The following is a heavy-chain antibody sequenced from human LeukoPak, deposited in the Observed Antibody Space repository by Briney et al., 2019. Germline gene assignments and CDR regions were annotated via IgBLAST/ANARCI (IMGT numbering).Heavy chain of an antibody. CDR1: GYTFTSYD. CDR3: ARAVRVRGVITYYFDY. Sequence: ASVKVSCKASGYTFTSYDINWVRQATGQGLEWMGWMNPNSGNTGYAQKFQGRVTMTRNTSISIAYMELSSLRSEDTAVYYCARAVRVRGVITYYFDYWGQGTLVTVSS. J-gene: IGHJ4*02. CDR2: MNPNSGNT. V-gene: IGHV1-8*01. D-gene: IGHD3-10*01.